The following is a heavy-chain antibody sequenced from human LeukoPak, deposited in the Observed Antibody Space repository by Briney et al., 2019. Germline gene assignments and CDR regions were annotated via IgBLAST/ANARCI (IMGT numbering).Heavy chain of an antibody. CDR1: GFTVSSNY. CDR2: IYSGGST. Sequence: GGSLRLSCAASGFTVSSNYMSWVRQAPGKGLEWVSVIYSGGSTYYADSVKGRFTISRDNSKNTLYLQMNSLRAEDTAVYYCAREASSSWWVYYYYGMDVWGQGTTVTVSS. V-gene: IGHV3-53*01. J-gene: IGHJ6*02. D-gene: IGHD6-13*01. CDR3: AREASSSWWVYYYYGMDV.